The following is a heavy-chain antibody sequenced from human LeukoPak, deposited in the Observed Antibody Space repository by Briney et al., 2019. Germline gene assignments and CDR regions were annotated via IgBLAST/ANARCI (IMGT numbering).Heavy chain of an antibody. D-gene: IGHD2-21*02. CDR2: IYSGGST. Sequence: PGGSLRLSCGVFGLPVRSKYMSWVRQAPGKGLEWVSVIYSGGSTYYADSVTGRFTISRDNSKDTLFLQMHSLRPGDTAVYYCVREDTPATANYWGQGTLVTISS. CDR3: VREDTPATANY. V-gene: IGHV3-53*01. CDR1: GLPVRSKY. J-gene: IGHJ4*02.